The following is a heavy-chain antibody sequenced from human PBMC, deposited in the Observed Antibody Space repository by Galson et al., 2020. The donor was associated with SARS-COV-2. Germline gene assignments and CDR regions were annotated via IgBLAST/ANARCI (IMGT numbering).Heavy chain of an antibody. CDR2: IKADGSDK. V-gene: IGHV3-7*01. J-gene: IGHJ5*02. CDR1: GFTFSNFW. CDR3: ARGVSSDP. D-gene: IGHD2-2*01. Sequence: GGSLRLSCAASGFTFSNFWMTWVRQAPGKVLEWVASIKADGSDKNYVDSVKGRFTISRDNAKNSLYPQMNSLRDEDTALYYCARGVSSDPWGQGTLVTVSS.